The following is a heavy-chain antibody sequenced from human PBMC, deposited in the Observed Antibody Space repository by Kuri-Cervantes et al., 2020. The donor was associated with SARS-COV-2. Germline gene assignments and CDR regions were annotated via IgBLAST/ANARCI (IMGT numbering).Heavy chain of an antibody. V-gene: IGHV3-11*03. CDR2: ISSSSSYT. J-gene: IGHJ4*02. CDR1: GFTFSDHY. D-gene: IGHD1-26*01. CDR3: AVIQNSGSYSTRSSYFDY. Sequence: GGSLRLSCAASGFTFSDHYMSWIRQAPGKGLEWVSYISSSSSYTNYADSVKGRFTISRDNAKNSLYLQMNSLRAEDTAVYYCAVIQNSGSYSTRSSYFDYWGQGTLVTVSS.